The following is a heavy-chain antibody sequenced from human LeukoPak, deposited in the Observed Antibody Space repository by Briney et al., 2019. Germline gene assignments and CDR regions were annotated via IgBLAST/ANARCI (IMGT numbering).Heavy chain of an antibody. CDR3: ARSTQPMIVHPYYFDY. D-gene: IGHD3-22*01. V-gene: IGHV3-21*01. Sequence: GGSLRLSCAASGFTFSSYSMNWVRQAPGKGLEWVSSISSSSSYIYYADSVKGRFTISRDNAKNSLYLQMNSLRAEDTAVYYCARSTQPMIVHPYYFDYWGQGTLVTVSS. J-gene: IGHJ4*02. CDR1: GFTFSSYS. CDR2: ISSSSSYI.